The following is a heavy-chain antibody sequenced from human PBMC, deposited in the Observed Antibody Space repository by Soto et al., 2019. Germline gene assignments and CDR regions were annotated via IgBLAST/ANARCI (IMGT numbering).Heavy chain of an antibody. CDR1: GFSISPDSY. V-gene: IGHV4-38-2*01. CDR3: GHLKTDTEVTPAPPLFDS. J-gene: IGHJ4*02. D-gene: IGHD2-2*01. Sequence: SETLSLTCAVSGFSISPDSYWGWMRQSPGKGLEWIGTLSHSGRTFYNPSLKSRATISADTTKNQFSLSLTSVTAADTAVYYCGHLKTDTEVTPAPPLFDSWGQGTLVTVSS. CDR2: LSHSGRT.